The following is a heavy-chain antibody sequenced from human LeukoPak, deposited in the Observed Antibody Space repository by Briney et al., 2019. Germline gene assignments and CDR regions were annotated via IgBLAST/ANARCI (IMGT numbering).Heavy chain of an antibody. Sequence: GGSLRLSCAASGFTFSRYWMSWVRQAPGKGLEWVANIKKDGSEMDYVDSVRGRFTISRDNAKNSLFLQMNSLRADDSAVYYCARSGLLWFGEIDYWGRGILVTVSS. J-gene: IGHJ4*02. CDR3: ARSGLLWFGEIDY. CDR1: GFTFSRYW. V-gene: IGHV3-7*03. D-gene: IGHD3-10*01. CDR2: IKKDGSEM.